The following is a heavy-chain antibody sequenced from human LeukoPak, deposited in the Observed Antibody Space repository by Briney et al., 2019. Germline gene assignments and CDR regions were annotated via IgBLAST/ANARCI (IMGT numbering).Heavy chain of an antibody. CDR1: GYTFASYG. J-gene: IGHJ4*02. D-gene: IGHD6-13*01. V-gene: IGHV1-18*01. CDR3: ARDRQLVREPDY. CDR2: ISAYNGNT. Sequence: ASVKVSCKASGYTFASYGISWVRQAPGQGLEWMGWISAYNGNTNYAQKLQGRVTMTTDTSTSTAYMELRSLRSDDTAVYYCARDRQLVREPDYWGQGTLVTVSS.